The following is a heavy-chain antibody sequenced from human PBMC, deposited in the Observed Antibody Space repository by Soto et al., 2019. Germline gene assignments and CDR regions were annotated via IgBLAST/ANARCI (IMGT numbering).Heavy chain of an antibody. D-gene: IGHD3-3*01. CDR3: ATKVRVVIYYYGMDV. Sequence: PGGSLRLSCAASGFSFNTSGMHWARQAPGKGLEWVAVIAFNGSQEFYGDSVRGRFTISRDNSKNTLFLQMKSLTPEDTAVYYCATKVRVVIYYYGMDVWGQGTTVTVSS. CDR1: GFSFNTSG. J-gene: IGHJ6*02. CDR2: IAFNGSQE. V-gene: IGHV3-30*03.